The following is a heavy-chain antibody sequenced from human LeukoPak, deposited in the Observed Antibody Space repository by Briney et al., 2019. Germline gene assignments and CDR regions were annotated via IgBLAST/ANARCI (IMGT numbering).Heavy chain of an antibody. CDR1: GFTFSSYA. CDR3: ARETSGSYSY. V-gene: IGHV3-30-3*01. CDR2: ISYDGSNK. J-gene: IGHJ4*02. D-gene: IGHD1-26*01. Sequence: PGGSLRLSCAASGFTFSSYAMHWVRQAPGKGLEWVAVISYDGSNKYYADSVKGRFTISRDNSKNSLYLQMNSLRAEDTALYHCARETSGSYSYWGQGTLVTVSS.